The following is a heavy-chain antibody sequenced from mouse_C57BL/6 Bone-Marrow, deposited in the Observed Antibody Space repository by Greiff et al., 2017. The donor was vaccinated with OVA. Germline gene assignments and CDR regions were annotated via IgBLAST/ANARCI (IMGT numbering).Heavy chain of an antibody. V-gene: IGHV5-2*01. CDR3: ARRGDAGYFDV. CDR1: EYAFPSHD. CDR2: INSDGGST. J-gene: IGHJ1*03. Sequence: EVMLVESGGGLVQPGESLKLSCESNEYAFPSHDMSWVRQTPEKRLEWVATINSDGGSTYYPDTKARRFIISRDNTKQTHYRRVSSLRSEDTAFDYCARRGDAGYFDVWGTGTTVTVSS.